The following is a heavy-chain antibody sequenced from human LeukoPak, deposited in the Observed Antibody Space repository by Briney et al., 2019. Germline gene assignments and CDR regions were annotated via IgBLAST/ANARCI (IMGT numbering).Heavy chain of an antibody. J-gene: IGHJ4*02. Sequence: SGPALVKPPHTLTLTCTFSGFSLSTSGMRVSWIRQPPGKALEWLARIDWDDDKFYSTSLKTRLTISKDTSKNQVVLTMTNMDPVDTATYYCARTPYCGGDCYVDYWGQGTLVTVSS. D-gene: IGHD2-21*02. CDR1: GFSLSTSGMR. V-gene: IGHV2-70*04. CDR2: IDWDDDK. CDR3: ARTPYCGGDCYVDY.